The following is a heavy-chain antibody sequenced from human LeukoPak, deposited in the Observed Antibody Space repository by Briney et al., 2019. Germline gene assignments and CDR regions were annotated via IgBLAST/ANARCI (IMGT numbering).Heavy chain of an antibody. Sequence: PGGSLRLSCAASGFTFSSYGMHWVRQAPGKGLEWVAVISYDGSNKYYADSVKGRFTISRDNSKNTLYLQMNSLRAEDTAVYYCAKDPQPLPKYYFDYWGQGTLVTVSS. CDR2: ISYDGSNK. D-gene: IGHD2-2*01. V-gene: IGHV3-30*18. CDR3: AKDPQPLPKYYFDY. J-gene: IGHJ4*02. CDR1: GFTFSSYG.